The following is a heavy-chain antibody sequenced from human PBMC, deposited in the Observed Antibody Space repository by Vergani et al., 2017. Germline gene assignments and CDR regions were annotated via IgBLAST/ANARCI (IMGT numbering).Heavy chain of an antibody. CDR3: AREGCSGGSCYSYYYGMDV. CDR1: GYTFTSYG. Sequence: QVQLVQSGAEVKKPGASVKVSCKASGYTFTSYGISWVRQAPGQGLEWMGWIIPILGIANYAQKFQGRVTITADKSTSTAYMELSSLRSEDTAVYYCAREGCSGGSCYSYYYGMDVWGQGTTVTVSS. CDR2: IIPILGIA. J-gene: IGHJ6*02. V-gene: IGHV1-69*10. D-gene: IGHD2-15*01.